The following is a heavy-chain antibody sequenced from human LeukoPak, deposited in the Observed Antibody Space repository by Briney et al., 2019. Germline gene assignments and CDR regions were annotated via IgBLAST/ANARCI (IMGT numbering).Heavy chain of an antibody. CDR1: GDSITSTSYY. D-gene: IGHD1-26*01. J-gene: IGHJ4*02. CDR2: IYYSGST. V-gene: IGHV4-39*02. Sequence: PSETLSLTCTVSGDSITSTSYYWNWIRQSPGKGLEWIGSIYYSGSTFYSPSLKSRVAISIDTSKSQFSLQLNSVTAADTAVYYCARETGGSSIDYWGQGTQVTVSS. CDR3: ARETGGSSIDY.